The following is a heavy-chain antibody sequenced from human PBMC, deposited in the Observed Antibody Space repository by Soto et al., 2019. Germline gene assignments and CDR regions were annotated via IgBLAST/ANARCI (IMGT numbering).Heavy chain of an antibody. D-gene: IGHD3-16*01. J-gene: IGHJ5*02. V-gene: IGHV3-23*01. CDR2: VSRRGDDT. CDR3: ARSLGYGWFDP. Sequence: GGSLRLSCAASGFTFSSHAMTWVRQAPGEGLEWVSAVSRRGDDTYYTDSVKGRFTISRDNSKNTLYLQMNNLRAEDTAVYYCARSLGYGWFDPWGLGALVTVSS. CDR1: GFTFSSHA.